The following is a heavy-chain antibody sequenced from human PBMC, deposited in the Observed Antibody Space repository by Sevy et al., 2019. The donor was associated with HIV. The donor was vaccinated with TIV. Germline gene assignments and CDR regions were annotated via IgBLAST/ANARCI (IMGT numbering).Heavy chain of an antibody. CDR2: ISSSSSTI. D-gene: IGHD3-22*01. Sequence: GGSLRLSCAASGFTFSSYSMNWVRQAPGKGLEWVSYISSSSSTINYADSVKGRFTISRDNAKNSLYLQMNSLRAEDTAVYYCARTGPPGYYYDSSGSDYWGQGTLVTVSS. CDR1: GFTFSSYS. V-gene: IGHV3-48*01. CDR3: ARTGPPGYYYDSSGSDY. J-gene: IGHJ4*02.